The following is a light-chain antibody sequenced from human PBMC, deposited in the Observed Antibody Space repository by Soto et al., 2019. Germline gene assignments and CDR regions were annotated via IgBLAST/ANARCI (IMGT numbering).Light chain of an antibody. CDR1: SGHSSYA. CDR2: VNSDGSH. V-gene: IGLV4-69*01. J-gene: IGLJ2*01. CDR3: QTWGTDIVV. Sequence: QPVLTQSPSASASLGASVKLTCTLSSGHSSYAIAWHQQQPEKGPRYLMKVNSDGSHNKGDGIPDRFSGSSSGAERYLTISSLQSEDEADYYCQTWGTDIVVFGGGTKLTVL.